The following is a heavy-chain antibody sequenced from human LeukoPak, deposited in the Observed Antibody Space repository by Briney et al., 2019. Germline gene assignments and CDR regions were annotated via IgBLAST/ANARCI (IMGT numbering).Heavy chain of an antibody. D-gene: IGHD4-17*01. J-gene: IGHJ4*02. CDR3: ARGWDYGDYLDYFDY. Sequence: SETLSLTCAVYGGSFSGYSWSWIRQPPGKGREWVGEINHSGSTNYNPSLKSRVTISVDTSKNQFSLKLSSVTAADTAVYYCARGWDYGDYLDYFDYWGQGTLVTVSS. CDR1: GGSFSGYS. CDR2: INHSGST. V-gene: IGHV4-34*01.